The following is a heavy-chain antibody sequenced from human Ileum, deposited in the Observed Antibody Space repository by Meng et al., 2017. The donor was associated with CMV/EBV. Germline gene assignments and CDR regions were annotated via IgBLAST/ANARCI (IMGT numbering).Heavy chain of an antibody. CDR1: GYTFTYYA. J-gene: IGHJ4*01. V-gene: IGHV1-18*01. D-gene: IGHD2-2*03. Sequence: QVQGVQCGAEVTKPGASVKVACKASGYTFTYYAITWVRQAPGQGLEWMGWISGYNSNTKYAQKFQGRVTMTTDTSTTTVYMELRNLRYDDTAVYYCARDGYYPSRVFDYWGLGTLVTVSS. CDR3: ARDGYYPSRVFDY. CDR2: ISGYNSNT.